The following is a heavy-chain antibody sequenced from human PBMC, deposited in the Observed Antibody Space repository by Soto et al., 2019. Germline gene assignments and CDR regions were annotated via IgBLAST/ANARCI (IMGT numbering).Heavy chain of an antibody. CDR2: ISSSAGST. D-gene: IGHD3-22*01. Sequence: HPGGSLRLSCVASGFSFSSYAMSWVRQAPGKGLEWVSGISSSAGSTYYADSVKGRFTISRDNSKNTVYLRMNNLRAEDTAVYYCAKVHYDSSGYPINYYFHYGMDVWGQGTTVTVSS. CDR1: GFSFSSYA. J-gene: IGHJ6*02. V-gene: IGHV3-23*01. CDR3: AKVHYDSSGYPINYYFHYGMDV.